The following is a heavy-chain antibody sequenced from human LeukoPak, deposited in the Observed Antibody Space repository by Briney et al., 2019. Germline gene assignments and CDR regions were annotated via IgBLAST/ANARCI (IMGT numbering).Heavy chain of an antibody. V-gene: IGHV3-53*01. CDR3: ARVYYSGSSYVGFDY. CDR1: GFTVSSNY. CDR2: IYSGDST. D-gene: IGHD1-26*01. J-gene: IGHJ4*02. Sequence: GGSLRLSCAASGFTVSSNYMSWVRQAPGKGLEWVSVIYSGDSTYYADSVKGRCTISRDNSKNTLYLQMNSLRAEDTAVYYCARVYYSGSSYVGFDYWGQGTLVTVSS.